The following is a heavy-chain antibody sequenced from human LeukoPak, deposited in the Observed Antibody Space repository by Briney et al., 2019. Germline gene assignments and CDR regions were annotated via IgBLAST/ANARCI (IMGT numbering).Heavy chain of an antibody. CDR3: AKGGRSVGSSAHDYFDH. CDR1: GFTFSSYS. J-gene: IGHJ4*02. Sequence: PGGSLRLSCAASGFTFSSYSMSWVRQAPGKGPEWVSIISGGGDTTSYADSVKGRFTISRDNSKNTLYLQMNSLRADDTAIYYCAKGGRSVGSSAHDYFDHWGQGTLVTVSS. CDR2: ISGGGDTT. D-gene: IGHD6-6*01. V-gene: IGHV3-23*01.